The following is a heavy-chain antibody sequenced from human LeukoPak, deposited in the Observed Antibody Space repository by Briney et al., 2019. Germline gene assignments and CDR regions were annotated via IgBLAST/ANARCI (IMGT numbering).Heavy chain of an antibody. CDR3: ATFDWGSSPN. CDR2: VRSKTDNYAT. V-gene: IGHV3-73*01. J-gene: IGHJ4*02. CDR1: GFTVSGPS. D-gene: IGHD3-9*01. Sequence: PGGSLTLSCAASGFTVSGPSLHWVPHASGKGPECVGRVRSKTDNYATAYSASVQGRFTVSRDDSKNTAYLQMNSLKPEDTAIYYCATFDWGSSPNWGQGSRVTVS.